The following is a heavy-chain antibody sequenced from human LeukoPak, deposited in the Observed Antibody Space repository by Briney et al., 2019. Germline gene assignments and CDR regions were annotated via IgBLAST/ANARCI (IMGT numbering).Heavy chain of an antibody. CDR3: ARGHWGYYYYYMDV. D-gene: IGHD3-16*01. CDR2: IKQDGSEK. CDR1: GFTFSSYW. Sequence: GGSLRLSCAASGFTFSSYWMSWVRQAPGKGLEWVANIKQDGSEKYYVDSVKGRFTISRDNAKNSLYLQMNSLRAEDTAVYYWARGHWGYYYYYMDVWGKGTTVTVSS. V-gene: IGHV3-7*01. J-gene: IGHJ6*03.